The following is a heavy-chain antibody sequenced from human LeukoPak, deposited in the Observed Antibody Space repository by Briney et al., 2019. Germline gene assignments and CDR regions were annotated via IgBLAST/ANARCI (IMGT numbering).Heavy chain of an antibody. CDR2: ISSSSSYI. J-gene: IGHJ6*02. V-gene: IGHV3-21*01. CDR1: GFTFSIYS. Sequence: PGGSLRLSCAASGFTFSIYSMNWVRQAPGKGLEWVSSISSSSSYIYYADSVKGRFTISRDNAKNSLYLQMNSLRAEDTAVYYCARVFVSGSSYGMDVWGQGTTVTVSS. D-gene: IGHD3-10*01. CDR3: ARVFVSGSSYGMDV.